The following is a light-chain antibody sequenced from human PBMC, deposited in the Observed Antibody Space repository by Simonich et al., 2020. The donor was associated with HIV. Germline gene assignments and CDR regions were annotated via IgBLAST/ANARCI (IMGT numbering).Light chain of an antibody. Sequence: EIVMTQSPATLSVSPGERATLSCRASQSVGSNLAWYQPKPGQAPRLLIYGASTRATDIPARCSASGSGTEFTLTISSMQSEDFAVYYCQQYNNWPRTFGQGTKVEIK. CDR1: QSVGSN. CDR2: GAS. J-gene: IGKJ1*01. CDR3: QQYNNWPRT. V-gene: IGKV3-15*01.